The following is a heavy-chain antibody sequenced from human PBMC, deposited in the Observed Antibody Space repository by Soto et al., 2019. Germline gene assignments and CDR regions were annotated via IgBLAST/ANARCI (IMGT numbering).Heavy chain of an antibody. Sequence: GGSLRLSCAASGFNFNIFAMNWVRQAPGKGLEWVSGISGGGGSTYYADSVKGRFTISRDNFKNTLYLQMNSLRAEDTAVYYCAKDPTSYDSSAQFDSWGQGTLVT. CDR3: AKDPTSYDSSAQFDS. D-gene: IGHD3-22*01. J-gene: IGHJ4*02. CDR1: GFNFNIFA. V-gene: IGHV3-23*01. CDR2: ISGGGGST.